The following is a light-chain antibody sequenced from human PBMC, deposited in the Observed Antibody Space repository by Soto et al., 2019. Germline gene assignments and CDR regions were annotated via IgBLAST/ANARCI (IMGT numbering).Light chain of an antibody. CDR3: QQRTHWPPALT. J-gene: IGKJ4*01. V-gene: IGKV3-11*01. Sequence: EIVLTQSPATLPLSPGERATLSCRASQSVGTYLAWYQQKPGQAPRLLIFDASNRASGIPARFSGSGSGTGFALTISSLEPEDFAIYYCQQRTHWPPALTFGGGTKVEIK. CDR1: QSVGTY. CDR2: DAS.